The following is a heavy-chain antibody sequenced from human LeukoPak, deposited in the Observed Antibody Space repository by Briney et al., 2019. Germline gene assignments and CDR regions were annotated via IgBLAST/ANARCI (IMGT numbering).Heavy chain of an antibody. CDR1: GFTFSSYA. D-gene: IGHD6-13*01. CDR2: ISTSGGTT. J-gene: IGHJ4*02. Sequence: GGSLRLSCAASGFTFSSYAMTCVRQAPRKGLEWGSTISTSGGTTSYADSVKGRFTSYRDNSKTSLYRQIHSLRPEDTAIYYCANSQQLVFDYWGQGTLVSVSS. CDR3: ANSQQLVFDY. V-gene: IGHV3-23*01.